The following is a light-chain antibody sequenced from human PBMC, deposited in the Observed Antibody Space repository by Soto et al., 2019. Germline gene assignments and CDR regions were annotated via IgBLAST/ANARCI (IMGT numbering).Light chain of an antibody. J-gene: IGKJ4*01. CDR2: DAS. CDR1: QDISQY. CDR3: QQYDKFPHT. V-gene: IGKV1-33*01. Sequence: DTQMTQSPSSLSASVGDRVTITCQANQDISQYLNWYQQKPGKAPKLLIYDASNLESGVPSRFSGAGSETDFTFTISSLQPEDFAKYYCQQYDKFPHTFGGGTKVELK.